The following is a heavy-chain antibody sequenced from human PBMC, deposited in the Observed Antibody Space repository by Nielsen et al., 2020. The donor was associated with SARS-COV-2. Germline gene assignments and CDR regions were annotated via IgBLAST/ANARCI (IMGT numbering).Heavy chain of an antibody. J-gene: IGHJ4*02. D-gene: IGHD3-22*01. Sequence: WIRQPPGKGLEWVSSISSSSSYIYYADSVKGRFTISRDNAKNSLYLQMNSLRAEDTAVYYCARALGYYYDSSGSQTAGYWGQGTLVTVSS. CDR2: ISSSSSYI. CDR3: ARALGYYYDSSGSQTAGY. V-gene: IGHV3-21*04.